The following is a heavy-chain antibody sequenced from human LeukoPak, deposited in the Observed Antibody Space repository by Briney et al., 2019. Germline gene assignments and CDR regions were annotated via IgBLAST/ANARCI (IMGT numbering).Heavy chain of an antibody. J-gene: IGHJ4*02. V-gene: IGHV3-21*04. CDR3: AKDRGYSSGWYSGYFDY. CDR2: ISSSSSYI. CDR1: GFTFSSYS. D-gene: IGHD6-19*01. Sequence: GGSLRLSCAASGFTFSSYSMNWVRQAPGKGLEWVSSISSSSSYIYYADSVKGRFTISRDNAKNSLYLQMNSLRAEDTAVYYCAKDRGYSSGWYSGYFDYWGQGTLVTVSS.